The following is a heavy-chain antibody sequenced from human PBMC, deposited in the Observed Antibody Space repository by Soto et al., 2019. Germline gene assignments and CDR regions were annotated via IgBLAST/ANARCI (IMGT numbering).Heavy chain of an antibody. V-gene: IGHV1-18*01. CDR1: GYTFTSYG. Sequence: ASVKVSCKASGYTFTSYGISWVRQAPGQGLEWMGWISAYNGNTNYAQKLQGRVTMTTDTSTSTAYMELRSLRSDDTAVYYCARDYYCSGGSCLNWFDPWGQGTLVTVSS. J-gene: IGHJ5*02. CDR2: ISAYNGNT. CDR3: ARDYYCSGGSCLNWFDP. D-gene: IGHD2-15*01.